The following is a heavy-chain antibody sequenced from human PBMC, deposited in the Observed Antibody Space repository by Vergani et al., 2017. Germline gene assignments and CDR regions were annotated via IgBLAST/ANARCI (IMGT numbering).Heavy chain of an antibody. Sequence: EVQLVESGGGLVQPGGSLRLSCVASGFSFSNYNINWVRQAPGKGLEWVSYIGTGFSSTYYAASVKGRFIISRDNAKNSLYLQMNSLRADDTAVYYCARDSCGGGCAFDYWGQGTLVTVSS. CDR3: ARDSCGGGCAFDY. D-gene: IGHD2-21*02. J-gene: IGHJ4*02. V-gene: IGHV3-48*01. CDR2: IGTGFSST. CDR1: GFSFSNYN.